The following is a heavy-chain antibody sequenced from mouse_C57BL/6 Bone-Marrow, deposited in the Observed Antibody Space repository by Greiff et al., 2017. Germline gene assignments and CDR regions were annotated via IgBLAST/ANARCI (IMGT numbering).Heavy chain of an antibody. Sequence: EVKLVESGGGLVQPKGSLKLSCAASGFSFNTYAMNWVRQAPGKGLEWVARIRSKSNNYATYYADSVKDRFTISRDDSESMLYLQMNNLKTEATAMYYCVRHSPLPRGAMDDWGQGTSVTDSS. J-gene: IGHJ4*01. CDR2: IRSKSNNYAT. V-gene: IGHV10-1*01. CDR3: VRHSPLPRGAMDD. D-gene: IGHD2-10*01. CDR1: GFSFNTYA.